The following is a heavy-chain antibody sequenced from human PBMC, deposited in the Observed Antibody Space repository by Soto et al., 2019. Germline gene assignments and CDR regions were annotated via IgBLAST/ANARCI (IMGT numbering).Heavy chain of an antibody. CDR1: GYTFTIYW. V-gene: IGHV5-51*01. CDR3: ARPANTVADHFDL. D-gene: IGHD4-17*01. Sequence: GESLKISCQVSGYTFTIYWIGGVRQMPGRGLEWMGIICPSDSDTRYSPSFQGQVTISADQSINTAYLQWDSLKASDTAIYYCARPANTVADHFDLWGQGTPVTVSS. CDR2: ICPSDSDT. J-gene: IGHJ4*02.